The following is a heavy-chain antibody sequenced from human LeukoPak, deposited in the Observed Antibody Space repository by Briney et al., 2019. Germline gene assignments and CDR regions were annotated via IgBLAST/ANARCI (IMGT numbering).Heavy chain of an antibody. CDR2: ISSTSSTI. J-gene: IGHJ3*02. CDR3: ARVRNGYSYDAFDI. D-gene: IGHD5-24*01. CDR1: GFTFRSYS. Sequence: GGSLRLSCAASGFTFRSYSMHWVRQAPGKGLEWVSYISSTSSTIYYADSVKGRFTISRDNAKNSLYLQMNSLRAEDTALYYCARVRNGYSYDAFDIWGHGTMVTVSS. V-gene: IGHV3-48*04.